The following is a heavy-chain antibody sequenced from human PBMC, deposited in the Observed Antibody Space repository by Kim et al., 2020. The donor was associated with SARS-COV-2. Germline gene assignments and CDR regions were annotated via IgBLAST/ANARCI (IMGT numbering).Heavy chain of an antibody. CDR3: SKLILVVVDDS. J-gene: IGHJ5*01. D-gene: IGHD2-15*01. Sequence: GYADSVKGRFTISSDNAKNSLFLKINSLRAEDTAFYYCSKLILVVVDDSWGQGTLVTVSS. V-gene: IGHV3-9*01.